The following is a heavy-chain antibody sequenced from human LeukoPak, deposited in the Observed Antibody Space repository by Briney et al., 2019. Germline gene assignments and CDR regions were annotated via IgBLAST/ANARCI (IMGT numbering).Heavy chain of an antibody. Sequence: GGSLRLFCAASGFSFSTYAMSWVRQAPGQGLVWVSAISGSGKTYYPDSVKGRFTISRDNSKNTLFLQMNGLRAEDTAVYYCAKERDAKGYFDYWGQGTLVTVSS. CDR1: GFSFSTYA. V-gene: IGHV3-23*01. J-gene: IGHJ4*02. CDR2: ISGSGKT. CDR3: AKERDAKGYFDY.